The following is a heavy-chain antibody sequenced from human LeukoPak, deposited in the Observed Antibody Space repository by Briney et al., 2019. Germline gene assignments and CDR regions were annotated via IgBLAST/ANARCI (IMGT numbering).Heavy chain of an antibody. D-gene: IGHD2-15*01. J-gene: IGHJ6*02. CDR1: GFTFSTYA. CDR3: AKAYCTGGSCYGRYYCSMDV. V-gene: IGHV3-30*18. Sequence: GGSLRLSCAASGFTFSTYAIHWVRQAPGKGPEWLAVISYDGSTKYYADSVKGRFTISRDNSKNTMYLQMDSLRPEDTAVFYCAKAYCTGGSCYGRYYCSMDVWGQGTTVTVSS. CDR2: ISYDGSTK.